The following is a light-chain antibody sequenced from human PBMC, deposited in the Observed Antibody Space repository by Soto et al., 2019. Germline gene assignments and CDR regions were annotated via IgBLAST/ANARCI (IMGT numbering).Light chain of an antibody. Sequence: DIQMTQSPSSLSASVGDRVTITCQASQDIRNYLNWYQQKPGKAPKLLIYDASNLETGVPSRFSDTGSATHFTFTISSLQPEDIATYYCQHYDVLPWTFGQGTKVEIK. CDR2: DAS. V-gene: IGKV1-33*01. CDR1: QDIRNY. J-gene: IGKJ1*01. CDR3: QHYDVLPWT.